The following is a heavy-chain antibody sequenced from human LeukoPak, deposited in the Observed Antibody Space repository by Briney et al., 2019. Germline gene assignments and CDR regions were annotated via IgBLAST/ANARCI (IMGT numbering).Heavy chain of an antibody. D-gene: IGHD6-13*01. Sequence: GGSLRLSCAASGFTLDDYAMHGVRQAPGEGLGWVLGISGSSASIGYADSVKGRFTIYKDNTTNSLYLHINSLEAEATDLYSCTLLTGIAADGPRDIWGQGTMVTVSS. CDR1: GFTLDDYA. CDR2: ISGSSASI. V-gene: IGHV3-9*01. CDR3: TLLTGIAADGPRDI. J-gene: IGHJ3*02.